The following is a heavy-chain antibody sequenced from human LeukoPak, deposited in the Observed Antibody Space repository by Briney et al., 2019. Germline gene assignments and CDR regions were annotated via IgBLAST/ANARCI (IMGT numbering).Heavy chain of an antibody. CDR2: IYHSGST. D-gene: IGHD6-19*01. CDR1: GGSISSSNW. CDR3: ARMQRIAVAGTFMISAFDI. V-gene: IGHV4-4*02. Sequence: PSGTLSLTCAVSGGSISSSNWWSWVRQPPGKGLEWIGEIYHSGSTNYNPSLKSRVTISVDKSKNQFSLKLSSVTAADTAVYYCARMQRIAVAGTFMISAFDIWGQGTMVTVSS. J-gene: IGHJ3*02.